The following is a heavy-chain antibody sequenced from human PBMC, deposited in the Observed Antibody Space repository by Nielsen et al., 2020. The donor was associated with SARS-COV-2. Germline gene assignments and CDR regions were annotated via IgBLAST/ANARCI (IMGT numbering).Heavy chain of an antibody. J-gene: IGHJ4*02. D-gene: IGHD6-13*01. CDR1: GFTFDDYA. V-gene: IGHV3-9*01. CDR2: ISWYSGSI. CDR3: AKLTDSSSWLDY. Sequence: SLKISCAAPGFTFDDYALHWVRQAPGKGLDGVSGISWYSGSIGYADSVKGRFTITRDNAKNSLYLQMNSLRAEDTALYYCAKLTDSSSWLDYWGQGTLVTVSS.